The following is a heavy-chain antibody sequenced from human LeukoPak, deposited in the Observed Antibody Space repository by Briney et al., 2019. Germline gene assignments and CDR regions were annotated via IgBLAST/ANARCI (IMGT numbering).Heavy chain of an antibody. V-gene: IGHV4-59*01. CDR1: GGSISSYY. D-gene: IGHD6-13*01. Sequence: SETLSLTCTVSGGSISSYYWSWIRQPPWKGLEWIGYIYYSGSTNYNPSLKSRVTISVDTSKNQFSLKLSSVTAADTAVYYCARSQQLRPGFVDYWGQGTLVTVSS. CDR3: ARSQQLRPGFVDY. CDR2: IYYSGST. J-gene: IGHJ4*02.